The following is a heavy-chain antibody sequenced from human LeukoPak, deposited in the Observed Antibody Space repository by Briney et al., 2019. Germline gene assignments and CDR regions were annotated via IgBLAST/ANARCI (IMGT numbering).Heavy chain of an antibody. V-gene: IGHV3-48*04. CDR1: GFTFSNYN. D-gene: IGHD3-22*01. Sequence: GGSLRLSCTASGFTFSNYNMNWVRQAPEKGLEWISYISSSGDTIYYADSMKGRFTISRDNAKNSLFLQMNSLRAEDTALYYCARIDTYYYDSSGYYSAFDIWGQGTIVTVSS. CDR2: ISSSGDTI. CDR3: ARIDTYYYDSSGYYSAFDI. J-gene: IGHJ3*02.